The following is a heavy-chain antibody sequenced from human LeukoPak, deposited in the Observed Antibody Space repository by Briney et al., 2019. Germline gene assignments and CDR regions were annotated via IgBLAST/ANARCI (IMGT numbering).Heavy chain of an antibody. V-gene: IGHV3-48*04. CDR1: GFTFSSYS. Sequence: GGSLRLSCAASGFTFSSYSMNWVRQAPGKGLEWVSYISSSSSTIYYADSVKGRFTISRDNAKNSLYLQMNSLRAEDTAVYYCARDMVRGVTAYYFDSWAQGTLVT. J-gene: IGHJ4*02. CDR3: ARDMVRGVTAYYFDS. CDR2: ISSSSSTI. D-gene: IGHD3-10*01.